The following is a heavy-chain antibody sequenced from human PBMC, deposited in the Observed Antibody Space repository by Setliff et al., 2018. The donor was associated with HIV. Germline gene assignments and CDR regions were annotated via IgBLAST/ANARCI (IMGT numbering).Heavy chain of an antibody. D-gene: IGHD3-3*01. Sequence: SETLSLTCTVSGGSISSYYWSWIRQPPGKGLEWIGNIYSSGSTNYNPSLKSRVTISVDPSNNQFSLRLSSVTAADTAVYYCARHSDFWSEDAFDIWAQGTVVTVSS. CDR1: GGSISSYY. CDR3: ARHSDFWSEDAFDI. J-gene: IGHJ3*02. CDR2: IYSSGST. V-gene: IGHV4-4*09.